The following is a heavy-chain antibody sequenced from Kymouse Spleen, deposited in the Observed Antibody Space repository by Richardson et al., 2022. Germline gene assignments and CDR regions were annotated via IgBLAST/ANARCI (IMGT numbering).Heavy chain of an antibody. CDR1: GFTFSDHY. Sequence: EVQLVESGGGLVQPGGSLRLSCAASGFTFSDHYMDWVRQAPGKGLEWVGRTRNKANSYTTEYAASVKGRFTISRDDSKNSLYLQMNSLKTEDTAVYYCARRGYYYGSGLDVWGQGTTVTVSS. CDR3: ARRGYYYGSGLDV. J-gene: IGHJ6*02. CDR2: TRNKANSYTT. D-gene: IGHD3-10*01. V-gene: IGHV3-72*01.